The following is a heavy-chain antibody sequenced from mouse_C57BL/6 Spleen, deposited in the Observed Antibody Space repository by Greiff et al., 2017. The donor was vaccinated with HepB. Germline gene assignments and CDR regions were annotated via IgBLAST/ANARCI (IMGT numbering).Heavy chain of an antibody. Sequence: EVHLVESGGGLVKPGGSLKLSCAASGFTFSSYAMSWVRQTPEKRLEWVATISDGGSYTYYPDNVKGRFTISRDNAKNNLYLQMSHLKSEDTAMYYCASGFDYYGSSYYFDYWGQGTTLTVSS. CDR2: ISDGGSYT. V-gene: IGHV5-4*01. CDR1: GFTFSSYA. J-gene: IGHJ2*01. D-gene: IGHD1-1*01. CDR3: ASGFDYYGSSYYFDY.